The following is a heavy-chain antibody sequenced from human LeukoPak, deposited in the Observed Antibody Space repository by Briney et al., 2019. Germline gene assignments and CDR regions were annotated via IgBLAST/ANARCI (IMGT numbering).Heavy chain of an antibody. CDR1: GGSISSSSYY. CDR2: IYYSGST. D-gene: IGHD4-23*01. V-gene: IGHV4-39*07. Sequence: SETLSLTCTVSGGSISSSSYYWGWIRQPPGKGLEWIGSIYYSGSTYYNPSLKSRVTISVDTSKNQFSLKLSSVTAADTAVYYCARGDYGGNNWGQGTLVTVSS. J-gene: IGHJ4*02. CDR3: ARGDYGGNN.